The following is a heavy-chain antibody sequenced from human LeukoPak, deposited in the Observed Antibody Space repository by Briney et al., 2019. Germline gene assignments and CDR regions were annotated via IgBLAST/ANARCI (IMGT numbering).Heavy chain of an antibody. Sequence: PSETLSLTCAVSGGSISSGGYSWSWIRQPPGKGLEWIGYIYHSGSTYYNPSLKSRVTISVDRSKNQFSLKLSSVTAADTAVYYCARHVLYGSNLVGVFDIWGQGTMVTVSS. CDR1: GGSISSGGYS. V-gene: IGHV4-30-2*01. CDR3: ARHVLYGSNLVGVFDI. J-gene: IGHJ3*02. CDR2: IYHSGST. D-gene: IGHD5-24*01.